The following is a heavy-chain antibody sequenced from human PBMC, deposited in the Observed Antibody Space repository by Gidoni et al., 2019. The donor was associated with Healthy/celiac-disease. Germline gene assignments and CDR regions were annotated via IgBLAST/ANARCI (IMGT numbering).Heavy chain of an antibody. CDR3: AGVDTDMVRFDY. V-gene: IGHV1-69*06. D-gene: IGHD5-18*01. Sequence: QVHLVQSGAAVKKPRSSGKVSCKASGRTFSSYAMSRVRQAHGQGLEWMGGIIRIFGTANYAQKFQGRVTITADKSTSTAYMELSSLRSEDTAVYYCAGVDTDMVRFDYWGQGTLVTVSS. CDR2: IIRIFGTA. J-gene: IGHJ4*02. CDR1: GRTFSSYA.